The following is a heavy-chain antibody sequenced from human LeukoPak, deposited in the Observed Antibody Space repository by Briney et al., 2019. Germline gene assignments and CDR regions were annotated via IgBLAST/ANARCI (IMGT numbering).Heavy chain of an antibody. V-gene: IGHV1-2*02. CDR1: GYTFTGYS. CDR3: VRSNVVGVTSPWYFDY. CDR2: IIPNSGDT. J-gene: IGHJ4*02. Sequence: ASVKVSCKASGYTFTGYSMHWVRQAPGQGLEWMGWIIPNSGDTNYAQKFQGRVTMTRDTSISTAYMDLSRLKSDDTAVYYCVRSNVVGVTSPWYFDYWGQGPLVTVSS. D-gene: IGHD2-15*01.